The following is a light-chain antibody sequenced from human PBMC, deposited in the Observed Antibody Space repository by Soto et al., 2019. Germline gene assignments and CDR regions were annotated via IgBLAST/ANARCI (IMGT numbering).Light chain of an antibody. Sequence: EIVLTQSPGTLSLSPGERSTLSGRASQSVSSNYVAWFHQKPGQAPRLLIYGASNRATGIPDKFSGSGSGKDFTLTISRLEPEDFAVYYCQQYGSSGTFGQGTKVDIK. CDR2: GAS. CDR1: QSVSSNY. CDR3: QQYGSSGT. V-gene: IGKV3-20*01. J-gene: IGKJ1*01.